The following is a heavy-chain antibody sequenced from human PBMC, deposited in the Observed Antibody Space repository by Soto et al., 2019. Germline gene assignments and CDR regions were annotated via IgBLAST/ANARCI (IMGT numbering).Heavy chain of an antibody. V-gene: IGHV3-21*01. J-gene: IGHJ3*02. D-gene: IGHD2-2*01. CDR2: ISSSSSYI. CDR3: ARKEYQLLNAFDI. Sequence: GGSLRLSCAASGFTFSSYSMNWVRQAPGKGLEWASSISSSSSYIYYADSVKGRFTISRDNAKNSLYLQMNSLRAEDAAVYYCARKEYQLLNAFDIWGQGTMVTVSS. CDR1: GFTFSSYS.